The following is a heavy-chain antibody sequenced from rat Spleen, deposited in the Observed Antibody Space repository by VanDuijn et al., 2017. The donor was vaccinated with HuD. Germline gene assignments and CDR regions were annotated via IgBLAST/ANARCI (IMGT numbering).Heavy chain of an antibody. V-gene: IGHV2-43*01. CDR3: IRESLPGYNSHWFVY. Sequence: QVQLKESGPGLVQPSQTLSLTCTVSGFSLTNYHVTWVRLPPGKGLEWMGVIWTGGITAYNSLLKSRLSISRDTSKSQVFLNVNSLQTEDTATYFCIRESLPGYNSHWFVYWGQGTLVTVSS. CDR1: GFSLTNYH. J-gene: IGHJ3*01. CDR2: IWTGGIT. D-gene: IGHD1-4*01.